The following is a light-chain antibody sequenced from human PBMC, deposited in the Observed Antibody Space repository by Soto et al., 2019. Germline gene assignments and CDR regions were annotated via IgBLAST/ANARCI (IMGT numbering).Light chain of an antibody. CDR1: QSISDT. J-gene: IGKJ1*01. V-gene: IGKV3-15*01. Sequence: ENVLTQTPATLSVSPGGRVTLSCRASQSISDTIAWYQQKPGQAPRLLIYGASARATGFPARFSGSGSGTDFTLTISSLQSEDFAVYYCQQYNNWPWTFGQGTKVDIK. CDR2: GAS. CDR3: QQYNNWPWT.